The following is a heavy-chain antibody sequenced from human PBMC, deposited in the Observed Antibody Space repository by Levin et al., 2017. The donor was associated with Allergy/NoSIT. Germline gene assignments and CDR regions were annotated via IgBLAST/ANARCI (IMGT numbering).Heavy chain of an antibody. J-gene: IGHJ4*02. CDR1: GYTFTSYG. V-gene: IGHV1-18*01. CDR2: ISAYNGNT. CDR3: ARGVRFLEWLLYQPYFDY. D-gene: IGHD3-3*01. Sequence: ASVKVSCKASGYTFTSYGISWVRQAPGQGLEWMGWISAYNGNTNYAQKLQGRVTMTTDTSTSTAYMELRSLRSDDTAVYYCARGVRFLEWLLYQPYFDYWGQGTLVTVSS.